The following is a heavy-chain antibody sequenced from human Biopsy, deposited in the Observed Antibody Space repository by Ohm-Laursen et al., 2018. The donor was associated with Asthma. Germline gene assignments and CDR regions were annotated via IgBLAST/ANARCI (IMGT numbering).Heavy chain of an antibody. V-gene: IGHV3-30*03. CDR2: VTYDGISQ. CDR3: ARERAGVLGSYNGMDV. D-gene: IGHD2-8*01. CDR1: GFTFSNYG. Sequence: SLRLSCAASGFTFSNYGMHWVRQVAGKGLDWVAVVTYDGISQYYAESVKGRFTISRDNSRNTLNLQMNSVRPDDTAVYFRARERAGVLGSYNGMDVWGPGTTVSVSS. J-gene: IGHJ6*02.